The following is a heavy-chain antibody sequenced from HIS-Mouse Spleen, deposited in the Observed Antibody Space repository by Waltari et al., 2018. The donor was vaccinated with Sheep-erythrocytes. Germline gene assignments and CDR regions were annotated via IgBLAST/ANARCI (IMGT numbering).Heavy chain of an antibody. CDR1: GGSISSSSYY. V-gene: IGHV4-39*07. J-gene: IGHJ4*02. Sequence: QLQLQESGPGLVKPSETLSLTCTVSGGSISSSSYYWGWIRQPPGKGLGWIGCTYYSGSNSSHPTLKRRVPISVDTSKNQFSLKLSSVTAADTAVYYCARVSVAARFDYWGQGTLVTVSS. CDR2: TYYSGSN. D-gene: IGHD6-6*01. CDR3: ARVSVAARFDY.